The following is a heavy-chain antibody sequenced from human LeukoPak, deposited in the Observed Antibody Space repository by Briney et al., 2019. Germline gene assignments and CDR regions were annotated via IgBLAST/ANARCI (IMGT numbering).Heavy chain of an antibody. CDR1: GFTFSSYA. V-gene: IGHV3-7*03. CDR3: AREGRSLHTF. D-gene: IGHD5/OR15-5a*01. Sequence: GGSLRLSCAASGFTFSSYAMSWVRLAPGKGLEWVANIKEDGTETYYVDSVKGRFTISRDNAKSSLYLQMNSLRVEDTAVYYCAREGRSLHTFWGQGTLVTVSS. J-gene: IGHJ4*02. CDR2: IKEDGTET.